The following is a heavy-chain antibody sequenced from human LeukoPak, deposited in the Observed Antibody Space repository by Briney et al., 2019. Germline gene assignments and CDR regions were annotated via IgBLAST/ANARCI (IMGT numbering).Heavy chain of an antibody. CDR1: GGSISSYY. D-gene: IGHD2-21*02. V-gene: IGHV4-59*06. Sequence: SETLSLTCTVSGGSISSYYWSWIRRHPGKGLEWIGYIYYSGSTYYNPSLKSRVTISVDTSKNQFSLKLSSVTAADTAVYYCARGLLFSWFDPWGQGTLVTVSS. CDR2: IYYSGST. CDR3: ARGLLFSWFDP. J-gene: IGHJ5*02.